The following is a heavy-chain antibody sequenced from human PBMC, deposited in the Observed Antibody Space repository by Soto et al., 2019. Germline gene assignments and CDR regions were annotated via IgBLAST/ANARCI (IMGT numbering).Heavy chain of an antibody. J-gene: IGHJ3*02. Sequence: GGSLRLSCAASGFTFSSYAMSWVRQAPGKGLEWVSAISGSGGSTYYADSVEGRFTISRDNAKNSLYLQMNSLRAEDTAVYYCAREQNERGYCSGGSCFDAFDIWGQGTMVTVSS. CDR3: AREQNERGYCSGGSCFDAFDI. CDR1: GFTFSSYA. V-gene: IGHV3-23*01. D-gene: IGHD2-15*01. CDR2: ISGSGGST.